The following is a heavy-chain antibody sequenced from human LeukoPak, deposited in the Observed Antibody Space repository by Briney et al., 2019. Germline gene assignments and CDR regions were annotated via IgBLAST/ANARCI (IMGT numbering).Heavy chain of an antibody. V-gene: IGHV4-34*01. CDR2: INHSVST. J-gene: IGHJ5*02. Sequence: PSETLSPTWPVDGASLSGYYWSWIRHPPGEGLEWIGEINHSVSTNYNRSPKSRVTISVDTSKNQFSLKLSSVTAADTAVYYCARVGDGYCSSTSCYINWFDPWGQGTLVTVSS. D-gene: IGHD2-2*02. CDR3: ARVGDGYCSSTSCYINWFDP. CDR1: GASLSGYY.